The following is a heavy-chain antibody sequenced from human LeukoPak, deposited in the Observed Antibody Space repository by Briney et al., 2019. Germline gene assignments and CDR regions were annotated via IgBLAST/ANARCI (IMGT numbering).Heavy chain of an antibody. V-gene: IGHV3-23*01. CDR3: AKDHAYYYDSSGPIDY. J-gene: IGHJ4*02. CDR2: ISGSGGST. CDR1: GFTFSSYA. Sequence: GGSLRLSCAASGFTFSSYAMSWVRQAPGKGLEWVSAISGSGGSTYYADSVKGRFTISRDNAKNSLYLQMNSLRAEDTALYYCAKDHAYYYDSSGPIDYWGQGTLVTVSS. D-gene: IGHD3-22*01.